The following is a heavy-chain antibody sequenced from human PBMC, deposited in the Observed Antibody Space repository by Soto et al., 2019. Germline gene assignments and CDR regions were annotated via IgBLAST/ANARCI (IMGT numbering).Heavy chain of an antibody. CDR3: ARRRGGMDV. CDR1: GGSISSYY. J-gene: IGHJ6*02. D-gene: IGHD3-10*01. V-gene: IGHV4-59*08. Sequence: QVQLQESGPGLVKPSETLSLTCTVSGGSISSYYWSWIRQPPGKGLEWIGYIYYSGSTNYNPSLKSRVTISVDTSKNQFSLKLSSVTAADTAVYYCARRRGGMDVWGQGTTVTVSS. CDR2: IYYSGST.